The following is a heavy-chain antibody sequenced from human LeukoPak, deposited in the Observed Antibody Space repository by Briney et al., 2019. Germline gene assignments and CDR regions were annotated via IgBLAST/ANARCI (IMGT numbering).Heavy chain of an antibody. CDR1: GFTFTTYS. D-gene: IGHD3-3*01. CDR2: IDNSGTYI. Sequence: GGSLRLSCTASGFTFTTYSMDWVRQAPGKGLEWVSSIDNSGTYIYYADSVKGRFTISRDNSKNSLYLQMNSLRAEDTAVYYCASANPILLDYYYYYYMDVWGKGTTVTVSS. J-gene: IGHJ6*03. V-gene: IGHV3-21*01. CDR3: ASANPILLDYYYYYYMDV.